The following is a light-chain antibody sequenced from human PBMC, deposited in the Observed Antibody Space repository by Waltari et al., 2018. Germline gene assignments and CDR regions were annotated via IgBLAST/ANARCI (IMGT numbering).Light chain of an antibody. CDR1: ALPKQY. Sequence: YVLTQPPSLSVSPGQTARITCPGDALPKQYGSWYHQKPGQSPVRIINNDKERPSAIPDRCSGSSSGTTVTLSISGVRADDEADYHCQSRDASGVYYVFGVGTKLTVL. V-gene: IGLV3-25*03. CDR3: QSRDASGVYYV. J-gene: IGLJ1*01. CDR2: NDK.